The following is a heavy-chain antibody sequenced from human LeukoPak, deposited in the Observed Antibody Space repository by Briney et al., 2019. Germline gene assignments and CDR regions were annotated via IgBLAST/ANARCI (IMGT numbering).Heavy chain of an antibody. D-gene: IGHD3-22*01. CDR1: GYTFTSYY. CDR3: ARVYYYDSSGYYYFDY. Sequence: ASVKVSCKASGYTFTSYYMHWVRQAPGQGLEWMGWINPNSGGTSYAQKFQARVTMTRDTSISTAYMELSSLRSDDTAVYYCARVYYYDSSGYYYFDYWGEGTLVTVSS. J-gene: IGHJ4*02. CDR2: INPNSGGT. V-gene: IGHV1-2*02.